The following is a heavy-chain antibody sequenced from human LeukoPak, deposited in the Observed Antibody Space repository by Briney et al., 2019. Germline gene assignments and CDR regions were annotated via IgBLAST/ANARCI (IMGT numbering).Heavy chain of an antibody. CDR1: GFTFSSYS. CDR2: ISSSSSYI. D-gene: IGHD1-26*01. J-gene: IGHJ3*02. Sequence: GGSLRLSCAASGFTFSSYSTSWVRQAPGKGLEWVSSISSSSSYIYYSDSVKGRFTIFRDNAKNSLYLQMNSLRAEDTAVYYCARYRFVVGATDAFDIWGQGTMVTVSS. V-gene: IGHV3-21*01. CDR3: ARYRFVVGATDAFDI.